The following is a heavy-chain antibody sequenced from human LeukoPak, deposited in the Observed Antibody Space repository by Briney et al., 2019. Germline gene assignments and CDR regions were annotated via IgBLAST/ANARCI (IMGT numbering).Heavy chain of an antibody. J-gene: IGHJ3*02. D-gene: IGHD3-3*01. CDR3: ARDHYDFWSGYYFSAFDI. Sequence: GASVKVTCKASGYTFTSYDINWVRQATGQGLEWMGWMNPNSGNTGYAQKFQGRVTITRNTSISTAYMELSSLRSEDTAVYYCARDHYDFWSGYYFSAFDIWGQGTMVTVSS. V-gene: IGHV1-8*03. CDR1: GYTFTSYD. CDR2: MNPNSGNT.